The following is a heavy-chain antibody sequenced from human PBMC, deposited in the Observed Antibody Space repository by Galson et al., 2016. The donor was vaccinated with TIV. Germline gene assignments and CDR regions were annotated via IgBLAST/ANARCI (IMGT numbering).Heavy chain of an antibody. CDR1: GGPVSSGSYY. V-gene: IGHV4-61*01. CDR2: ISYSGST. D-gene: IGHD5/OR15-5a*01. J-gene: IGHJ5*02. Sequence: SETLSLTCTVSGGPVSSGSYYWSWIRQPPGKGLEYIGYISYSGSTNYNSSLKSRVTISVDTSKNQFSLRLKSVTPADTAVYYCARAVGFYDDNWFDPWGQGTLVTVSS. CDR3: ARAVGFYDDNWFDP.